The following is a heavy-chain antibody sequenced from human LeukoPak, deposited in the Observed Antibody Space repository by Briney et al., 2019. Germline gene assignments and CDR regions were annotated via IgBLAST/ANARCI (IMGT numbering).Heavy chain of an antibody. D-gene: IGHD6-13*01. J-gene: IGHJ4*02. CDR1: GFTFSRYA. V-gene: IGHV3-23*01. CDR3: AKDHRKAAAGTFDY. Sequence: GGSLRLSCAASGFTFSRYAMSWVRQAPGKGLEWVSAISGSGGSTYYADSVKGRFIISRDNSKNTLYLQMNSLRAEDTAVYYCAKDHRKAAAGTFDYWGQGTLVTVSS. CDR2: ISGSGGST.